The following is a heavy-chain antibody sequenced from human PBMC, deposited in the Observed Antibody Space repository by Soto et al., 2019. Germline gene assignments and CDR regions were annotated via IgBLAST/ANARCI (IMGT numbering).Heavy chain of an antibody. D-gene: IGHD2-21*02. Sequence: PSETLSLTCTVSGGSVSSYYWSWIRQSPGKGLEWIGYIYYSGSTKYKPSLKSRVTISVDTSKNQFSLQLSSATAADTAVYFCAREDDGGDRDYYGLDVWGQGTKVTVSS. V-gene: IGHV4-59*02. CDR3: AREDDGGDRDYYGLDV. J-gene: IGHJ6*02. CDR2: IYYSGST. CDR1: GGSVSSYY.